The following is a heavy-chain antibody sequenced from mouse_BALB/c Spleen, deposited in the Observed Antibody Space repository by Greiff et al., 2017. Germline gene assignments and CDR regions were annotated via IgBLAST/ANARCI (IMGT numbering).Heavy chain of an antibody. J-gene: IGHJ3*01. Sequence: EVHLVESGGGLVQPGGSRKLSCAASGFTFSSFGMHWVRQAPEKGLEWVAYISSGSSTIYYADTVKGRFTISRDNPKNTLFLQMTSLRSEDTAMYYCARSGITTGFAYWGQGTLVTVSA. CDR1: GFTFSSFG. D-gene: IGHD2-4*01. CDR2: ISSGSSTI. V-gene: IGHV5-17*02. CDR3: ARSGITTGFAY.